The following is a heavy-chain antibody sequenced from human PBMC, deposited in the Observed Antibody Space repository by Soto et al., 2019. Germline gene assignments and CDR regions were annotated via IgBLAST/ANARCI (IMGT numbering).Heavy chain of an antibody. D-gene: IGHD2-2*01. CDR2: IWYDGSNK. CDR3: ARDRCSSTSCSKPPTNWFDP. J-gene: IGHJ5*02. V-gene: IGHV3-33*01. CDR1: GFTFSSYG. Sequence: GGSLRLSCAASGFTFSSYGMHWVRQAPGKGLEWVAVIWYDGSNKYYADSVKGQFNISRDKSKNTLYLQMNILRAEDTAVYYCARDRCSSTSCSKPPTNWFDPWGQGTLVTVSS.